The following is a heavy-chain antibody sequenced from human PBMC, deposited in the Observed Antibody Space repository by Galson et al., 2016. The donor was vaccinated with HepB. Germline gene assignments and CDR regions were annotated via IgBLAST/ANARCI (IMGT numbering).Heavy chain of an antibody. D-gene: IGHD2-8*02. Sequence: SLRLSCAASGFTFTSHWMHWVRQAPGKGLEWVANINQGGGEKYYVDSVKGRFTISRDSSKNTLYLQMNSLRPEDTAVYYCARRSDSLLVVTGDCWGQGTLVTVSS. CDR2: INQGGGEK. J-gene: IGHJ4*02. CDR3: ARRSDSLLVVTGDC. CDR1: GFTFTSHW. V-gene: IGHV3-7*01.